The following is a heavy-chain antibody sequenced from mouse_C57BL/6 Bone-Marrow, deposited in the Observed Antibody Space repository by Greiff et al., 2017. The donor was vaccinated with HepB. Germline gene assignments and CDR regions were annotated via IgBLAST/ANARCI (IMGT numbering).Heavy chain of an antibody. Sequence: EVQLVESGAELVRPGASVKLSCTASGFNIKDDYMHWVKQRPEQGLEWIGWIDPENGDTEYASKFQGKATITADTSSNTAYLQLSSLTSEDTAVYYCTTDYYQDYFDYWGQGTTLTVSS. CDR1: GFNIKDDY. V-gene: IGHV14-4*01. CDR2: IDPENGDT. J-gene: IGHJ2*01. CDR3: TTDYYQDYFDY. D-gene: IGHD1-1*01.